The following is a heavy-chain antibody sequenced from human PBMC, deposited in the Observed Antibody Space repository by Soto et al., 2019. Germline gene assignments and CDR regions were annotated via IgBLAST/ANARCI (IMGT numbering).Heavy chain of an antibody. Sequence: PSETLSLTCTVSGGSISSYYWSWIRQPPGKGLEWIGYIYYSGSTNYNPSLKSRVTISVDTSKNQFSLKLSSVTAADTAVYYCARDRGDFWSGYSSPYYFDYWGQGTLVTVSS. CDR2: IYYSGST. J-gene: IGHJ4*02. D-gene: IGHD3-3*01. V-gene: IGHV4-59*01. CDR1: GGSISSYY. CDR3: ARDRGDFWSGYSSPYYFDY.